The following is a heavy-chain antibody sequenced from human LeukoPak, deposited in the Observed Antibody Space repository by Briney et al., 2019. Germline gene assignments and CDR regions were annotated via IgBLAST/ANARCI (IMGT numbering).Heavy chain of an antibody. CDR2: ISSNGGST. J-gene: IGHJ4*02. V-gene: IGHV3-64*01. D-gene: IGHD3/OR15-3a*01. CDR1: GFTFSSYS. CDR3: ARRTSRTFDY. Sequence: GGSLRLSCAASGFTFSSYSMNWVRQAPGKGLEWVSAISSNGGSTYYANSVKGRFTISRDNSKNTLYLQMGSLRAEDMAVYYCARRTSRTFDYWGQGTLVTVSS.